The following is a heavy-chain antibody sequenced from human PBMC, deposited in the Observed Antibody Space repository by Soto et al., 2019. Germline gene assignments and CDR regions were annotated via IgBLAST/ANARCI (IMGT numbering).Heavy chain of an antibody. Sequence: QVQLVQSGAEVKKPGASVKVSCKASGYTFTGYYMHWVRQAPGQGLEWMGWINPNSGGTNYAQKFQGWVTMTRDTSISTAYMELSRVRSDGTAVYYCARYPHSSSWWGGDYGMEVWVQGTTVTVSS. V-gene: IGHV1-2*04. CDR3: ARYPHSSSWWGGDYGMEV. CDR2: INPNSGGT. CDR1: GYTFTGYY. D-gene: IGHD6-13*01. J-gene: IGHJ6*02.